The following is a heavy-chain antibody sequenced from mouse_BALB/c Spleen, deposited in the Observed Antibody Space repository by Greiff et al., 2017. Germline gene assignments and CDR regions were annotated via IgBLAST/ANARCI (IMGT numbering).Heavy chain of an antibody. Sequence: VQLQQSGPELVRPGVSVKISCKGSGYTFTDYAMHWVKQSPAKGLEWMGVISTYIGNTNYNQKLKGKATMTVDKSSSTAYMERARLTSEDSAIDYWAREGNDVAWFAYWGQGTLVTVSA. J-gene: IGHJ3*01. V-gene: IGHV1-67*01. D-gene: IGHD2-12*01. CDR3: AREGNDVAWFAY. CDR2: ISTYIGNT. CDR1: GYTFTDYA.